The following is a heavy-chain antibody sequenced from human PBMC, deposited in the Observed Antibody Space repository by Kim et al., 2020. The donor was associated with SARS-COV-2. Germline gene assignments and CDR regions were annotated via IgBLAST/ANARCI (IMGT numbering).Heavy chain of an antibody. CDR1: GFSFSNAW. D-gene: IGHD5-18*01. J-gene: IGHJ4*02. Sequence: GGSLRLSCAASGFSFSNAWMTWVRQAPGKGLEWVGRIKSTLDGGTTDYAAPLKGRFTISRDDSKTTLYLQMNSLKTEDTAVDYCTTDLSVTRFDYWGQVT. CDR3: TTDLSVTRFDY. CDR2: IKSTLDGGTT. V-gene: IGHV3-15*01.